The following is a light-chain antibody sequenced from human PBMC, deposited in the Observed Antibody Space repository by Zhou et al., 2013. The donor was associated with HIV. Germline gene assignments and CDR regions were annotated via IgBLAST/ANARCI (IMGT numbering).Light chain of an antibody. CDR2: DAS. CDR1: QSVSSSY. CDR3: QQRSNWPLLT. V-gene: IGKV3D-20*02. Sequence: EIVLTQSPVTLSLSPGERATLSCRASQSVSSSYLAWYQQKPGQAPRLLISDASNRATGIPARFSGSGSGTDFTLTISSLEPEDFAVYYCQQRSNWPLLTFGGGPRWRS. J-gene: IGKJ4*01.